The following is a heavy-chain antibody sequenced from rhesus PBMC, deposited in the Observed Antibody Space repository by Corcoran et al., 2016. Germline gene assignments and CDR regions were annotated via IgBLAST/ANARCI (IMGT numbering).Heavy chain of an antibody. Sequence: QVQLQESGPGVVKPSETLSLTCAVSGASISSGYDWSWFRQLPGQGLEWIGYIYGMRGSTNYNPSRKKRGTISKDASKSQFSLKLSSGTAADTAVYYCARRYSNFLYGLDSWGQGVVVTVSS. CDR2: IYGMRGST. J-gene: IGHJ6*01. D-gene: IGHD4-23*01. V-gene: IGHV4-76*01. CDR1: GASISSGYD. CDR3: ARRYSNFLYGLDS.